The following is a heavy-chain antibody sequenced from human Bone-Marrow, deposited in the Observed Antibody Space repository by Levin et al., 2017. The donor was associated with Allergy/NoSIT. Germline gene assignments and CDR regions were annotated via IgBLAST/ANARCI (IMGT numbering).Heavy chain of an antibody. D-gene: IGHD3-3*01. CDR2: VYHTGSV. J-gene: IGHJ6*02. CDR1: GDSISSDNW. V-gene: IGHV4/OR15-8*01. Sequence: ASETLSLTCTVSGDSISSDNWWAWVRQSPGKGLEWIGKVYHTGSVDYNPPLKTRVTISVDESKNQFTLKLTSLTAADTAVYYCARQNYDMWSGCMDVWGQGTTVTVS. CDR3: ARQNYDMWSGCMDV.